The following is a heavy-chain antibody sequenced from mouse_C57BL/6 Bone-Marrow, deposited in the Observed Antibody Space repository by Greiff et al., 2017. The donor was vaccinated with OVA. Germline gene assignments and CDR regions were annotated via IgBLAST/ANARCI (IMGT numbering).Heavy chain of an antibody. D-gene: IGHD1-1*01. Sequence: EVKLVESGGGLVQSGRSLRLSCATSGFTFSDFYMEWVRQAPGKGLEWIAASRNKANDYTTEYSASVKGRFIVSRDTSQSILYLQMNALRAEDTAIYYCARGYGSSYWYFDVWGTGTTVTVSS. CDR2: SRNKANDYTT. V-gene: IGHV7-1*01. J-gene: IGHJ1*03. CDR3: ARGYGSSYWYFDV. CDR1: GFTFSDFY.